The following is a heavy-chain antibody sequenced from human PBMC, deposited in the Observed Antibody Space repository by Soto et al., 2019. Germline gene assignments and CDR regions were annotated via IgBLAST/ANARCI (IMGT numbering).Heavy chain of an antibody. D-gene: IGHD4-17*01. Sequence: PGGSPRLSCVASGFTFSNYAMNWVRQAPGKGLEWVAVISYDGSNKYYADSVKGRITISRDNSRNTLYLQMNNLRAEDTAMYYCARDLGNNYGSFAYWGQGTLVTVSS. CDR1: GFTFSNYA. CDR3: ARDLGNNYGSFAY. CDR2: ISYDGSNK. J-gene: IGHJ4*02. V-gene: IGHV3-30-3*01.